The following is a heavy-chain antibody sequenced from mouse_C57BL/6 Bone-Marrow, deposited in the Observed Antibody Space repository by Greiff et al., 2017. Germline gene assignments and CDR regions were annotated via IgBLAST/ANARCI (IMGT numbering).Heavy chain of an antibody. Sequence: QVQLKQSGAELAKPGASVKLSCKASGYNFTSYWMHWVKQRPGQGLEWIGYINPSSGYTKYNQKLQDKATLTADTSSSTAYMQLSSPTYDTSAVYYCARRFSGPAWFAYWGQGTLVTVSA. CDR2: INPSSGYT. CDR3: ARRFSGPAWFAY. CDR1: GYNFTSYW. V-gene: IGHV1-7*01. J-gene: IGHJ3*01.